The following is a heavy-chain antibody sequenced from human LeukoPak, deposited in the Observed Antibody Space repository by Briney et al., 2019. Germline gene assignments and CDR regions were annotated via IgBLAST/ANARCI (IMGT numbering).Heavy chain of an antibody. CDR3: ARDWLGFYFDY. CDR2: TYYRSKWYN. CDR1: GDSVSSNSAA. V-gene: IGHV6-1*01. Sequence: SQTISLTCAISGDSVSSNSAAWVWIRQSPSRGLEWLGRTYYRSKWYNDSALSVKSRITINPDTSKNQCSLHLNSVTPEDTAVYYCARDWLGFYFDYWGQGALVAVSS. J-gene: IGHJ4*02. D-gene: IGHD6-19*01.